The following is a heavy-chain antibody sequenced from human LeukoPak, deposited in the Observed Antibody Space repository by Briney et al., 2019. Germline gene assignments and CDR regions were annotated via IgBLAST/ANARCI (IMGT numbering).Heavy chain of an antibody. V-gene: IGHV4-39*01. D-gene: IGHD3-22*01. J-gene: IGHJ2*01. CDR2: IYYSGST. Sequence: PSETLSLTCTVSGGSISSSSYYWGWIRQPPGKGLEWIGSIYYSGSTYYNPSLKSRVTISVDTSKNQFSLKLSSVTAADTAVYYCARQMGYYDSEHWYFDLWGRGTLVTVSS. CDR1: GGSISSSSYY. CDR3: ARQMGYYDSEHWYFDL.